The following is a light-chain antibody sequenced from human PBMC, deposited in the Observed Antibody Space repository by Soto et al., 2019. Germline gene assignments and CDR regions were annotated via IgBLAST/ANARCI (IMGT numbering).Light chain of an antibody. Sequence: DVQMTQSPSSPSASVGDRVTNTCRGSQSIFTYLHWYRQRPGSAPNLLVFAASALHSGVPSRFSGSGSGTNFTLTISNLQSEDFATYYCRQSYSPPVTFGGGTKVEIK. CDR1: QSIFTY. CDR3: RQSYSPPVT. J-gene: IGKJ4*01. V-gene: IGKV1-39*01. CDR2: AAS.